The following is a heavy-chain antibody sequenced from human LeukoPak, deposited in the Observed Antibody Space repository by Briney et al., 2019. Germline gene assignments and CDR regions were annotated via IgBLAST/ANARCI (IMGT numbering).Heavy chain of an antibody. D-gene: IGHD3-22*01. CDR3: ARGLWLLLRY. Sequence: PSETLSLTCAVSGGSISSGGYSWSWIRQPPGKGLEWIGYIYHSGSTYYNPSLKSRVTISVDRSKNQFSLKLSSVTAADTAVYYCARGLWLLLRYWGQGTLVTVSS. CDR2: IYHSGST. J-gene: IGHJ4*02. V-gene: IGHV4-30-2*01. CDR1: GGSISSGGYS.